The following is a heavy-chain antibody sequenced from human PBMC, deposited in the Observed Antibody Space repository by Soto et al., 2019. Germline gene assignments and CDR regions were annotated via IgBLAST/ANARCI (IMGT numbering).Heavy chain of an antibody. CDR3: ASHTRYSSRWYFLSDYFDY. J-gene: IGHJ4*02. V-gene: IGHV4-39*01. D-gene: IGHD6-13*01. Sequence: QLQLQESGPGLVKPSETLSLTCTVSGGSISSSSYYWGWIRQPPGKGLEWIGSIYYSGSTYYNPSLKSRVTISVDTSKNQFSLKLSSVTAADTAVYYCASHTRYSSRWYFLSDYFDYWGQGTLVTVSS. CDR1: GGSISSSSYY. CDR2: IYYSGST.